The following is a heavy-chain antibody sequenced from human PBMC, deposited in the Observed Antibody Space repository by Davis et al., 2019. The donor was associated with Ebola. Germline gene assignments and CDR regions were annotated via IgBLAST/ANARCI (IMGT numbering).Heavy chain of an antibody. Sequence: ASVKVSCKASGYTFTSYAMHWVRQAPGQRLEWMGWINAGNGNTKYSQKFQGRVTITRDTSASTAYMELSSLRSEDTAVYYCARVAGSYPFTGYYYYMDVWGKGTTVTVSS. CDR1: GYTFTSYA. J-gene: IGHJ6*03. CDR3: ARVAGSYPFTGYYYYMDV. D-gene: IGHD1-26*01. V-gene: IGHV1-3*01. CDR2: INAGNGNT.